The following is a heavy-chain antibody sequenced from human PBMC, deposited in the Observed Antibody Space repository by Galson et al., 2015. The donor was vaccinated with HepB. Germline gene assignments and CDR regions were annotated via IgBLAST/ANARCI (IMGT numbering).Heavy chain of an antibody. D-gene: IGHD2-2*02. V-gene: IGHV3-23*01. CDR1: GFIFKDYA. CDR3: AKGRGWYTGFDS. J-gene: IGHJ4*02. CDR2: TSGDTYGK. Sequence: SLRLSCAGSGFIFKDYALTWVRQAPGKGLQWVSGTSGDTYGKYYTDSVKGRFTISRDNSNNRLYLQMTNMRADDTATYYCAKGRGWYTGFDSWGQGALVTVSS.